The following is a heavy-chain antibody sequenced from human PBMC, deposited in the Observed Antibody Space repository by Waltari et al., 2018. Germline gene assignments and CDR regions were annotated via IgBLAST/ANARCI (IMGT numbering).Heavy chain of an antibody. D-gene: IGHD3-22*01. V-gene: IGHV4-4*07. Sequence: QVQLQESGPGLVKPSETLSLTCTVSGGSISIYYWSWIRQPAGKGLEWIGRIYTSGSTNYNPSLKSRVTMSVDTSKNQFSLKLSSVTAADTAVYYCARGSYDSSGYSFDYWGQGTLVTVSS. CDR3: ARGSYDSSGYSFDY. CDR2: IYTSGST. CDR1: GGSISIYY. J-gene: IGHJ4*02.